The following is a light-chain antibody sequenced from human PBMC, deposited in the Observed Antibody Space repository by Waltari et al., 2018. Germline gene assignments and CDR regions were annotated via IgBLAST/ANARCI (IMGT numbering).Light chain of an antibody. J-gene: IGKJ2*01. V-gene: IGKV2-30*02. CDR3: MQGAHWPPYT. CDR1: QSLVHSDGNTY. Sequence: DVVMTQSPLSLPVTLGQPASISCRSSQSLVHSDGNTYLNWFQQRPGQSPRRLIYKVCNRDSGVPDRFSGSGSGTDFTLKINRVEAEDVGIYYCMQGAHWPPYTFGQGTNLEIK. CDR2: KVC.